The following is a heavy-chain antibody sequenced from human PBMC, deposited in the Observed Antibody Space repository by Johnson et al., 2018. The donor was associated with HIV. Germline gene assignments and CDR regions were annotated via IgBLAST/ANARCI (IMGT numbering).Heavy chain of an antibody. CDR2: IYSGGST. CDR1: GFTVSSNY. V-gene: IGHV3-53*01. Sequence: VQLVESGGGLIQPGGSLRLSCAASGFTVSSNYMSWVRQAPGKGLEWDSVIYSGGSTYYADSGKDRFNTSRDNAKNSLYLQMNSLRAEDTALYYCARRPNHDILTGKGGAFDIWGQGTMVTVSS. D-gene: IGHD3-9*01. J-gene: IGHJ3*02. CDR3: ARRPNHDILTGKGGAFDI.